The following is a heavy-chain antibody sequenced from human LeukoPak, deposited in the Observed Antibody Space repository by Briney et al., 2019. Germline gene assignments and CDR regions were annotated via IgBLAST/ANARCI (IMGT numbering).Heavy chain of an antibody. J-gene: IGHJ4*02. Sequence: PSETLSLTCTVSGGSISSYYWSWIRQPPGKGLEWIGYIYYSGSTNYNPSLKSRVTISVDTSKNQFSLKLSSVTAADTAVYYCAGGGYSYDYYFDYWGQGTLVTVSS. V-gene: IGHV4-59*01. D-gene: IGHD5-18*01. CDR3: AGGGYSYDYYFDY. CDR1: GGSISSYY. CDR2: IYYSGST.